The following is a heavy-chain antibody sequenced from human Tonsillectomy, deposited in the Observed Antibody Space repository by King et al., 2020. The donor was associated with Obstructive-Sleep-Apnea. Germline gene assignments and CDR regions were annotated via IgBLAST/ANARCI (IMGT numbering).Heavy chain of an antibody. CDR3: ARRDSVAVDDAFDI. V-gene: IGHV5-51*01. D-gene: IGHD6-19*01. Sequence: QLVQSGAEVKKPGESLKISCKGSGYSFSTYWIGWVRQIPGKGLEWMGIIYPGDSDTRYSPSFQGQVTISADKSISTAYLQWSSLQASDTAMYYCARRDSVAVDDAFDIWGQGTLVTVSS. J-gene: IGHJ3*02. CDR1: GYSFSTYW. CDR2: IYPGDSDT.